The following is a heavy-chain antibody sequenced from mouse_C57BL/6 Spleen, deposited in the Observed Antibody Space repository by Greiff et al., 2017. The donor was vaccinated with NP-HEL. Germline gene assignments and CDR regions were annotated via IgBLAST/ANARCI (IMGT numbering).Heavy chain of an antibody. CDR2: IWRGGST. D-gene: IGHD1-1*01. CDR1: GFSLTSYG. V-gene: IGHV2-5*01. Sequence: VQLQQSGPGLVQPSQSLSITCTVSGFSLTSYGVHWVRQSPGKGLEWLGVIWRGGSTDYNAAFMSRLSITKDNSKSQVFFKMNSLQADDTAIYYCAKGDYGSSYYAMDYWGQGTLVTVSA. CDR3: AKGDYGSSYYAMDY. J-gene: IGHJ3*01.